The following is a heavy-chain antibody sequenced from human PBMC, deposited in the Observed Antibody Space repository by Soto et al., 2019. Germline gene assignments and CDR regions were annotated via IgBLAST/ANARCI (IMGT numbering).Heavy chain of an antibody. CDR3: ARRPRYYGSGSDKNWFDP. V-gene: IGHV1-69*01. CDR1: GGTFSSYA. D-gene: IGHD3-10*01. Sequence: QVQLVQSGAEVKKPGSSVKVSCKASGGTFSSYAISWVRQAPGQGLEWMGGIIPIFGTANYAQKFQGRVRITADESTSTAYMELSSLRSEDTAVYYCARRPRYYGSGSDKNWFDPWGQGTLVTVSS. CDR2: IIPIFGTA. J-gene: IGHJ5*02.